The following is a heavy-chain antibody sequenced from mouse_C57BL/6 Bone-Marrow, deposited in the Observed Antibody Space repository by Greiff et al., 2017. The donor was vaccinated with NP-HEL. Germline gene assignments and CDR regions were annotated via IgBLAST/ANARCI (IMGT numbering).Heavy chain of an antibody. CDR3: ARRGKLRRDFDY. D-gene: IGHD2-4*01. J-gene: IGHJ2*01. Sequence: QVQLKQPGAELVKPGASVKLSCKASGYTFTSYWMQWVKQRPGQGLEWIGEIDPSDSYTNYNQKFKGKATLTVDTSSSTAYMQLSSLTSEDSAVYYCARRGKLRRDFDYWGQGTTLTVSS. CDR2: IDPSDSYT. V-gene: IGHV1-50*01. CDR1: GYTFTSYW.